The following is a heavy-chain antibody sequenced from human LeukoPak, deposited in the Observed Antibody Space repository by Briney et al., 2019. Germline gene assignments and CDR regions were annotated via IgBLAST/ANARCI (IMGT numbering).Heavy chain of an antibody. D-gene: IGHD3-22*01. CDR3: ARARYDSSGCLDY. Sequence: GGSLRLSCAASGFTFSSYWMSWVRQAPGKGLEWVAHIKQDGSEKYYVDSVKGRFTISRDNAKNLLYLQMNSLRAEDTAVYYCARARYDSSGCLDYWGQGTLVTVSS. CDR2: IKQDGSEK. J-gene: IGHJ4*02. V-gene: IGHV3-7*01. CDR1: GFTFSSYW.